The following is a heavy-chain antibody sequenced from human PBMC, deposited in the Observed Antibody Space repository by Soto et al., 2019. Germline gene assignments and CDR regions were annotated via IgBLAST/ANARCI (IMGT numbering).Heavy chain of an antibody. CDR3: ARQAGAGYYYYGMDV. CDR1: GYSFTIYC. J-gene: IGHJ6*02. Sequence: GESLKISCNGSGYSFTIYCISLVLQMPGKGLEWMGRIDPSDSYTNYSPSFQGHVTISADKSISTAYLQWSSLKASDTAMYYCARQAGAGYYYYGMDVWGQGTTVTVSS. V-gene: IGHV5-10-1*01. CDR2: IDPSDSYT. D-gene: IGHD1-26*01.